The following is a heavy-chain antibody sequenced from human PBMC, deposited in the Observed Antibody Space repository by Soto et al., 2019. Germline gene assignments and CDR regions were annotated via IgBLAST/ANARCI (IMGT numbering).Heavy chain of an antibody. Sequence: QVQLVESGGDGVQPGRSLRLSCAASGFTVSSYGMHWVRQAPGKGLEWVAVISRDGGTKYYADSVKGRFTISRDNSRNTLFLEMNSLRGDDMAVYYCTGEVASGYWGQGTLVTVSS. D-gene: IGHD2-8*02. J-gene: IGHJ4*02. V-gene: IGHV3-30*03. CDR1: GFTVSSYG. CDR2: ISRDGGTK. CDR3: TGEVASGY.